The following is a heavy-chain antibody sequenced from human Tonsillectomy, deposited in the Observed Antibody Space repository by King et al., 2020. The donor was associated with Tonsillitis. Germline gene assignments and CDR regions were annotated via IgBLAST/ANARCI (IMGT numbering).Heavy chain of an antibody. D-gene: IGHD3-3*01. CDR3: XRGGLGVGDFWSGYYHWSLDGMDV. CDR2: XXXXGXX. V-gene: IGHV3-13*01. CDR1: GFTFRSYD. Sequence: VQLVESGGGLVQPGGSLRLSCAASGFTFRSYDMHWVXXATGKGXXXVXXXXXXGXXXYXXXXXXXFTISREXXXNSXYLQXNXLXAGDTXVYXXXRGGLGVGDFWSGYYHWSLDGMDVWGQGTTVTVSS. J-gene: IGHJ6*02.